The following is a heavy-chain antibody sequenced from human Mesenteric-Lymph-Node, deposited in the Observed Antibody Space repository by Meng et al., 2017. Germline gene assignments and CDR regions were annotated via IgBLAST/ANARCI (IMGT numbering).Heavy chain of an antibody. CDR1: GGAISSGCYS. D-gene: IGHD3-10*01. V-gene: IGHV4-31*03. J-gene: IGHJ5*02. CDR2: IHDSGST. CDR3: ARASYGSGSPLGESWFDP. Sequence: VGVDASGRGPCKPEQTLCITCTVSGGAISSGCYSWSWIRQQPGKGLEWIGYIHDSGSTYYNPSLKSRVTISADTSKNQFSLKLSSVTAADTAVYYCARASYGSGSPLGESWFDPWGQGTLVTVSS.